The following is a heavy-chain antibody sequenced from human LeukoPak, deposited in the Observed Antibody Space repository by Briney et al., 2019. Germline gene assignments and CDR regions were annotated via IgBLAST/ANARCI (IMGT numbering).Heavy chain of an antibody. V-gene: IGHV4-59*01. J-gene: IGHJ2*01. CDR3: ARDKGPYWYFDL. CDR1: DGSISSYY. Sequence: KASETLSLTCAVSDGSISSYYWNWIRQPPGKGLEWIGSIYNSGSTDYNPSLKSRVTISVNLSKKLISLKLTSVTAADTALYYCARDKGPYWYFDLWGRGTLVTVSS. CDR2: IYNSGST.